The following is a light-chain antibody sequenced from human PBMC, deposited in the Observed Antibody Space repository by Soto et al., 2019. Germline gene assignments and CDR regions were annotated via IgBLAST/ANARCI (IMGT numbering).Light chain of an antibody. J-gene: IGKJ4*01. Sequence: EIVMTQSPATLSVSPGERATLSCRASQSVSSDLAWYQQKPGQAPRLLIYGASTRATSIPARFSGSGSGTEFTLTISSLLSEDFAVYYCQQYNNWPPLTFGGGTKVEIK. CDR1: QSVSSD. CDR3: QQYNNWPPLT. V-gene: IGKV3-15*01. CDR2: GAS.